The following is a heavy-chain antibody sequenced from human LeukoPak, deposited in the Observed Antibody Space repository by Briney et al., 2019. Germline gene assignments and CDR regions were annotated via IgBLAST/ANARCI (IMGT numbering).Heavy chain of an antibody. Sequence: QPGGSLRLSCAASGFTVSSNYMSWVRQAPGKGLEWVSVIYSGGSTYYADSVKGRFTISRDNSKNTLYLQMNSLRAEDTAVYYCARGPGIAAAGVVRDYWGQGTLVTVSS. V-gene: IGHV3-53*01. J-gene: IGHJ4*02. CDR3: ARGPGIAAAGVVRDY. D-gene: IGHD6-13*01. CDR2: IYSGGST. CDR1: GFTVSSNY.